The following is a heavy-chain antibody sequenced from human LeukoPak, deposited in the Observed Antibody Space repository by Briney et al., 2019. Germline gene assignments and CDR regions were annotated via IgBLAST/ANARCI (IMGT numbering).Heavy chain of an antibody. Sequence: PGGSLRLSCAASGFTFSSYWMHWVRQAPGKGLVWVSRINSDGSSTSYADSVKGRFTISRDNAKNTLYLQMNSLRAEDTAVYYCAKAGGKQLWLTPYFDYWGQGTLVTVSS. CDR3: AKAGGKQLWLTPYFDY. V-gene: IGHV3-74*01. D-gene: IGHD5-18*01. CDR2: INSDGSST. J-gene: IGHJ4*02. CDR1: GFTFSSYW.